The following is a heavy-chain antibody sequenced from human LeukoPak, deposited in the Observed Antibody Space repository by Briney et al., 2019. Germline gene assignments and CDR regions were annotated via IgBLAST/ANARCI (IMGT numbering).Heavy chain of an antibody. CDR3: AREDYGGLDY. D-gene: IGHD4-23*01. J-gene: IGHJ4*02. Sequence: PGGSLRLSCAASGFTFSSYAMHWVRQAPGKGLGWVAVISYDGSNKYYADSVKGRFTISRDNSKNTLYLQMNSLRAEDTAVYYCAREDYGGLDYWGQGTLVTVSS. CDR1: GFTFSSYA. V-gene: IGHV3-30*04. CDR2: ISYDGSNK.